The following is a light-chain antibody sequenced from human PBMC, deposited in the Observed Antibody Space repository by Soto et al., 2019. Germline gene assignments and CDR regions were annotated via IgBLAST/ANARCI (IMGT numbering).Light chain of an antibody. J-gene: IGKJ2*01. CDR2: GAS. V-gene: IGKV3-15*01. Sequence: EIVMTQSQATLSASPGERATLSCMASQTVSTNLAWYQQRPGQAPRLIIYGASTRVTGIPPRFSGSGSGTDFTLTISSVQAEDFAVYFCRQYTNWPQNFGQGTKLEIK. CDR3: RQYTNWPQN. CDR1: QTVSTN.